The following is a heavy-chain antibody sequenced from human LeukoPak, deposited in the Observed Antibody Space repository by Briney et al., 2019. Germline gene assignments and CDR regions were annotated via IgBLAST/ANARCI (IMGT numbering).Heavy chain of an antibody. CDR2: INWNGGST. Sequence: GGSLRLSCAASGFTFDDYGMSWVRQAPGKGLEWVSDINWNGGSTGYADSVKGRFTISRDNAKNSLYLQMNSLRAEDTALYYCARRSGRTNYYMDVWGKGTTVTVSS. CDR1: GFTFDDYG. J-gene: IGHJ6*03. CDR3: ARRSGRTNYYMDV. D-gene: IGHD6-19*01. V-gene: IGHV3-20*04.